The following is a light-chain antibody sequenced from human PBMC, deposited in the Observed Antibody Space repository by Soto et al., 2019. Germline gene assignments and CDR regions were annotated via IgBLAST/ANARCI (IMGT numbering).Light chain of an antibody. V-gene: IGKV3-20*01. Sequence: TLSLSPGERATLSCRASQSVSNNYLAWYQQKPGQAPRLLIYGASNRATGIPDRFSGSGSGTDFTLTISRLEPEDFAVYYCQQYGSTGTFGQGTKVDIK. CDR1: QSVSNNY. CDR2: GAS. CDR3: QQYGSTGT. J-gene: IGKJ1*01.